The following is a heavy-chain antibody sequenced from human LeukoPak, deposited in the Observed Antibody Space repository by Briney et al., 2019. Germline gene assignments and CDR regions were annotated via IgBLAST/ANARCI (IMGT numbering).Heavy chain of an antibody. CDR2: IYYSGST. CDR3: ARDVDTAMVTEDI. V-gene: IGHV4-39*01. J-gene: IGHJ3*02. CDR1: GGSISSSSYY. D-gene: IGHD5-18*01. Sequence: YPTETLSLTCTVSGGSISSSSYYWGWIRQPPGKGLEWIGSIYYSGSTYYNPSLKSRVTISVDTSKNQFSLKLSSVTAADTAVYYCARDVDTAMVTEDIWGQGTMVTVSS.